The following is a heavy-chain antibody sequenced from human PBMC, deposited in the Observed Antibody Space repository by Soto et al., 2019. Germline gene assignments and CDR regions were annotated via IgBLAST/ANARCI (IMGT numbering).Heavy chain of an antibody. CDR2: INRSRST. CDR1: GESFSDYY. CDR3: ARGWVGTGTHYFRL. J-gene: IGHJ4*02. V-gene: IGHV4-34*01. Sequence: SETLSLTCAVYGESFSDYYWSWIRQPPGKGLEWIGEINRSRSTNHNPSLKSRVTISIDTSKNQFSLKLNSVTAADTAVYYCARGWVGTGTHYFRLWGQGTLVTV. D-gene: IGHD3-10*01.